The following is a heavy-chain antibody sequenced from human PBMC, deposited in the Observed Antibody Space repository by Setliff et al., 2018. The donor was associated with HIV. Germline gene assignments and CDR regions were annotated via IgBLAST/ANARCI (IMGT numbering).Heavy chain of an antibody. J-gene: IGHJ3*02. D-gene: IGHD3-9*01. CDR3: AREKGRYFDWSHTRDAFDI. Sequence: SETLSLTCTVSGGSISSGGYYWSWIRHRPGKGLEWIGYIHYSGNTYYNPSLKSRLTISVDTSKNQFSLNLSSVTAADTAVYYCAREKGRYFDWSHTRDAFDIWGQGTMVTVS. CDR2: IHYSGNT. CDR1: GGSISSGGYY. V-gene: IGHV4-31*03.